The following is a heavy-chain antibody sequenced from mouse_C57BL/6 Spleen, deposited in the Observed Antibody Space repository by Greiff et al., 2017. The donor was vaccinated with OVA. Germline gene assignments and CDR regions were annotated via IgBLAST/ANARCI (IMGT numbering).Heavy chain of an antibody. CDR3: ARSYYLYYYAMDY. Sequence: VQLQQSGPELVKPGASVKISCKASGYTFTDYYMNWVKQSHGKSLEWIGDINPNNGGTSYNQKFKGKATLTVDKSSSTAYMELRSLTSEDSAVYYCARSYYLYYYAMDYWGQGTSVTVSS. CDR1: GYTFTDYY. V-gene: IGHV1-26*01. CDR2: INPNNGGT. D-gene: IGHD5-5*01. J-gene: IGHJ4*01.